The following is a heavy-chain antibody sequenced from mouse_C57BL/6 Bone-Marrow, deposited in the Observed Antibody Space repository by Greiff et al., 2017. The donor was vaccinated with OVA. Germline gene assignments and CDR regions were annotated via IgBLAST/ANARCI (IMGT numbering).Heavy chain of an antibody. CDR3: ARDPVARAMDY. Sequence: EVQRVESEGGLVQPGSSMKLSCTASGFTFSDYYMAWVRQVPEKGLEWVANINYDGSSTYYLDSLKSRFIISRDNAKNILYLQMSSLKSEDTATYYCARDPVARAMDYWGQGTSVTVSS. CDR2: INYDGSST. CDR1: GFTFSDYY. D-gene: IGHD1-1*01. J-gene: IGHJ4*01. V-gene: IGHV5-16*01.